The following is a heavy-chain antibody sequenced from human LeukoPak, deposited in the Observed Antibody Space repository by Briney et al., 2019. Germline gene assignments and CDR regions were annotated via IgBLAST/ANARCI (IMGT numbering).Heavy chain of an antibody. CDR1: GFTFSTYW. Sequence: GGSLRLSCAASGFTFSTYWMVWVRQAPGRGLEWVANIKPDGSDKYYVDSVKGRFTISRDNAKNSLYLQMNSLRADDSAVYYCARGFLDYWGQGTLVTVSS. V-gene: IGHV3-7*04. CDR2: IKPDGSDK. D-gene: IGHD3-3*01. J-gene: IGHJ4*02. CDR3: ARGFLDY.